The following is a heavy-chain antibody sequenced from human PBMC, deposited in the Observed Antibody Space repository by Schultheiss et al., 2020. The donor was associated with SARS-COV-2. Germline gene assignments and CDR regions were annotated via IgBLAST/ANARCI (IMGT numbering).Heavy chain of an antibody. CDR2: IYYSGST. V-gene: IGHV4-59*08. Sequence: SETLSLTCTVSGGSISSYYWSWIRQPPGKGLEWIGSIYYSGSTNYNPSLKSRVTISVDTSKNQFSLKLSSVTAADTAVYYCARHRGDREYFDYWGQGTLVTVSS. CDR3: ARHRGDREYFDY. CDR1: GGSISSYY. J-gene: IGHJ4*02. D-gene: IGHD3-16*01.